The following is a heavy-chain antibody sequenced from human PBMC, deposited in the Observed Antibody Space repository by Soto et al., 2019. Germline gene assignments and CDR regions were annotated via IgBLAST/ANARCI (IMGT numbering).Heavy chain of an antibody. CDR3: VKGSYVARQELDY. Sequence: QVQLVESGGGVVQPGRSPRLSCADSGLTFSHFGMHWVRQAPGKGLEWVAAISADGSDKYFSGSVKGRFTISRDNSKDTLFRQMNSLRLEDTAVYYCVKGSYVARQELDYWGQGTLVMVSS. D-gene: IGHD3-10*01. CDR2: ISADGSDK. V-gene: IGHV3-30*03. CDR1: GLTFSHFG. J-gene: IGHJ4*02.